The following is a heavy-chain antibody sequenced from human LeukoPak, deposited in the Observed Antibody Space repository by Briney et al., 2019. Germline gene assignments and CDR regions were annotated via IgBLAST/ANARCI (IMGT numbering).Heavy chain of an antibody. D-gene: IGHD2/OR15-2a*01. CDR2: ISSSSTI. CDR3: ARDLLYFLGYMDV. CDR1: GFTFSSYS. J-gene: IGHJ6*03. V-gene: IGHV3-48*01. Sequence: PGGSLRLSCAASGFTFSSYSMNWVRQAPGKGLEWVSYISSSSTIYYADSVKGRFTISRDNAKNSLYLQMNSLRAEDTAVYYCARDLLYFLGYMDVWGKGTTVTVSS.